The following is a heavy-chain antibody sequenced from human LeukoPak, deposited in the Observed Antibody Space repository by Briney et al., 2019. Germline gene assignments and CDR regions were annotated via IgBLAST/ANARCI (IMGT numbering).Heavy chain of an antibody. Sequence: SETLSLTCTVSGGSITNYYWTWIRQPAGKGLEWIGRIYTSGSTNYNPSLKSRVTMSVDTSKNQFSLKLSSVTAADTAVYYCARHKRVLRYFDWLPKYYFDYWGQGTLVTVSS. CDR1: GGSITNYY. CDR2: IYTSGST. J-gene: IGHJ4*02. CDR3: ARHKRVLRYFDWLPKYYFDY. V-gene: IGHV4-4*07. D-gene: IGHD3-9*01.